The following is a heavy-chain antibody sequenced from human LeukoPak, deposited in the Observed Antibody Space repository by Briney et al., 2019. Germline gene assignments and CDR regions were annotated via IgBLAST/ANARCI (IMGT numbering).Heavy chain of an antibody. J-gene: IGHJ6*02. CDR2: IIPIFGTA. CDR3: ARGIDYGDYPHYYGMDV. Sequence: GASVKVSCKASGYTFTGYYMHWVRQAPGQGLEWMGGIIPIFGTANYAQKFQGRVTITADESTSTAYMELSSLRSEDTAVYYCARGIDYGDYPHYYGMDVWGQGTTVTVSS. V-gene: IGHV1-69*13. CDR1: GYTFTGYY. D-gene: IGHD4-17*01.